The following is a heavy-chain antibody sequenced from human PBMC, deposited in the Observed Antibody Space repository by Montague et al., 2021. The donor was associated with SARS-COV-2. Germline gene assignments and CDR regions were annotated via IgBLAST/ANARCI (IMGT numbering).Heavy chain of an antibody. CDR2: VNQSGTT. CDR1: GGSFSNYY. D-gene: IGHD2-2*01. CDR3: ARGRQPVVVPSAGPAGRAFDI. Sequence: SETLSLTCAISGGSFSNYYWSWIRQPPGKGLERIGEVNQSGTTIYNPSVKSGVTISEDTSKNQFYLRLNSVTAADTAVYYCARGRQPVVVPSAGPAGRAFDIWGQGTMVTVSS. V-gene: IGHV4-34*01. J-gene: IGHJ3*02.